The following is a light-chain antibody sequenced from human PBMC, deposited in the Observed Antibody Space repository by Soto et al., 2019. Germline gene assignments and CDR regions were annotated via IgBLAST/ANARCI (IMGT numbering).Light chain of an antibody. CDR2: EVS. Sequence: QSALTQPPSASGSPGQSVTICCTGTSSDVGGYNYVSWYQQHPGKAPKLMISEVSKRPSRVPDRFSGSKSGNTASLTVSGLQAEDEADYYCSSFAGNNNLVFGGGTKLTVL. V-gene: IGLV2-8*01. CDR1: SSDVGGYNY. J-gene: IGLJ2*01. CDR3: SSFAGNNNLV.